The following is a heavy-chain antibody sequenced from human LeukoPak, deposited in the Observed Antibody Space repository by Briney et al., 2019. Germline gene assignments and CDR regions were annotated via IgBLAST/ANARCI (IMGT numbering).Heavy chain of an antibody. CDR2: INTDGSST. D-gene: IGHD6-19*01. CDR3: AREKDGVSSGGDLDY. J-gene: IGHJ4*02. V-gene: IGHV3-74*01. Sequence: GGSLRLSCAASGFTFSSYWMHWVRQAPGKGLVWVSRINTDGSSTSYADSVKGRFTISRDNSKNTLYLQMNSLRAEDTAVYYCAREKDGVSSGGDLDYWGQGTLVTVSS. CDR1: GFTFSSYW.